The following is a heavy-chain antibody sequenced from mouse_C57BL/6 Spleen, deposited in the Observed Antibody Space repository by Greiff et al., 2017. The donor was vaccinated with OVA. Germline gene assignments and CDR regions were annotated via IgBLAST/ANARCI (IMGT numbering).Heavy chain of an antibody. V-gene: IGHV1-61*01. D-gene: IGHD2-10*02. CDR2: IYPSDSET. Sequence: VQLQQPGAELVRPGSSVKLSCKASGYTFTSYWMDWVKQRPGQGLEWIGNIYPSDSETHYNQKFKDKATLTVDKSSSTAYMQLSSLTSEDSAVYYCARGGYGNYEGAFDYWGQGTTLTVSS. CDR3: ARGGYGNYEGAFDY. CDR1: GYTFTSYW. J-gene: IGHJ2*01.